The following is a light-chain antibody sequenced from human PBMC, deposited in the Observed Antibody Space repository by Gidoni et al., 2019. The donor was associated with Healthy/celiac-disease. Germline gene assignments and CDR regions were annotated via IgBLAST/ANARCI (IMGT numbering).Light chain of an antibody. CDR1: QSFSSSN. CDR3: QQYGSSFFT. J-gene: IGKJ4*01. V-gene: IGKV3-20*01. CDR2: GAS. Sequence: EIVLPQSPGTLSLSPGESATLPCRASQSFSSSNLAWYQQKPGQAPRLLIFGASSRATGIPDRFSGSGSGTDFTLTISRLEPEDFAVYYCQQYGSSFFTFGGGTKVEIK.